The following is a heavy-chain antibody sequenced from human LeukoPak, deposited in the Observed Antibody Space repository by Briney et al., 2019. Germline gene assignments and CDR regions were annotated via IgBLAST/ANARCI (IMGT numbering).Heavy chain of an antibody. V-gene: IGHV3-53*01. CDR2: IYSGGST. Sequence: GGSLRLSCAASGFTVSSNYMSWVRQAPGKGLEWVSVIYSGGSTYYADSVKGRFTISRDNSKNTLYLQMNSLRAEDAAVYYCARVDFWSGYSFDYWGQGTLVTVSS. CDR1: GFTVSSNY. J-gene: IGHJ4*02. CDR3: ARVDFWSGYSFDY. D-gene: IGHD3-3*01.